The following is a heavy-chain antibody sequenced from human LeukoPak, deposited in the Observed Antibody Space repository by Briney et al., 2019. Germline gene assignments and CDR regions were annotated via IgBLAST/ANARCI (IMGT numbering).Heavy chain of an antibody. D-gene: IGHD6-19*01. J-gene: IGHJ4*02. V-gene: IGHV3-7*01. CDR1: GFTFSSYW. Sequence: GGSLRFSCAASGFTFSSYWMSWVRQAPGKGLEWVANIKQDGSEKYYVDSVKGRFTNSRDNVENSMFLQMNSLRAEDTAVYYCVRDGRSGWHFDYWGQGALVTVSS. CDR3: VRDGRSGWHFDY. CDR2: IKQDGSEK.